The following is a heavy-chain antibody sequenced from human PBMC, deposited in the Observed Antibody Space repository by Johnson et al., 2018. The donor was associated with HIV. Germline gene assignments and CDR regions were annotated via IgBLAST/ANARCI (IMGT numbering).Heavy chain of an antibody. CDR3: ARDRWGRKDAFDI. J-gene: IGHJ3*02. Sequence: VQLVESGGGLVQPGGSLRLSCAAPGFTFSSYAMSWVRQAPGKGLAWVANIKQDGREKYSVESVKGRFTISRDNAKNSLYLQMNSLRAEDTAVYYCARDRWGRKDAFDIWGQGTMVTVSS. CDR1: GFTFSSYA. V-gene: IGHV3-7*01. CDR2: IKQDGREK. D-gene: IGHD3-16*01.